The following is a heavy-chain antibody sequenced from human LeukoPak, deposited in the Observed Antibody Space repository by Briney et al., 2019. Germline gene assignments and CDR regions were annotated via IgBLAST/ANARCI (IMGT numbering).Heavy chain of an antibody. CDR2: IGISSGNT. Sequence: GGSLRLSCAASGFTFSAYSMKWVRQAPGKRLEWISYIGISSGNTKYADSVKGRFTISGDKAKNSLYLQMNSLRVEDTAVYYCARDYKYAFDNWSQGTLVTVSS. V-gene: IGHV3-48*01. D-gene: IGHD5-24*01. CDR1: GFTFSAYS. CDR3: ARDYKYAFDN. J-gene: IGHJ4*02.